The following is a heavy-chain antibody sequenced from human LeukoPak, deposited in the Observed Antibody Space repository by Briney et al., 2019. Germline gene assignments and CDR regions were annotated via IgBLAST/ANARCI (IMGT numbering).Heavy chain of an antibody. V-gene: IGHV1-69*04. J-gene: IGHJ6*02. Sequence: ASVKVSCKASGGTLSSYAISWVRQAPGQGLEWMGRIIPILGIANYAQKFQGRVTITADKSTSTAYMELSSLRSEDTAVYYCARGRYSSGWPSYYYYGMDVWGQGTTVTVSS. D-gene: IGHD6-19*01. CDR2: IIPILGIA. CDR3: ARGRYSSGWPSYYYYGMDV. CDR1: GGTLSSYA.